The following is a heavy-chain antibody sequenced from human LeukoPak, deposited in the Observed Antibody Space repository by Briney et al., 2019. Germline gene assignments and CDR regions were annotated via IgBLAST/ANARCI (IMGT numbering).Heavy chain of an antibody. D-gene: IGHD2-15*01. V-gene: IGHV3-7*01. CDR2: INQGGSEK. CDR1: GFTFSTYW. Sequence: GGSLRLSCAASGFTFSTYWMSWVRQAPGKGLEWVANINQGGSEKYYVDSVKGRFTISRDNAKNSLDLQVNSLRVEDTAVYLCARGYCSGGSCYGGGLDYWGQGTLVTVSS. CDR3: ARGYCSGGSCYGGGLDY. J-gene: IGHJ4*02.